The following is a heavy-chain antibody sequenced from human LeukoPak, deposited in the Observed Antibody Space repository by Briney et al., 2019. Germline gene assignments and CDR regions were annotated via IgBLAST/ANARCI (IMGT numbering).Heavy chain of an antibody. CDR3: ARQRVVDS. Sequence: GGSLRLSCAASGFTFSDYAMHWVRQAPGKGLEWVAVISKDGSDKYYPGSVRGRFTISRDNSKNTIYLQMDSLRAEDTAIYYCARQRVVDSWGQGTLVTVSS. J-gene: IGHJ4*02. CDR1: GFTFSDYA. D-gene: IGHD3-22*01. V-gene: IGHV3-30-3*01. CDR2: ISKDGSDK.